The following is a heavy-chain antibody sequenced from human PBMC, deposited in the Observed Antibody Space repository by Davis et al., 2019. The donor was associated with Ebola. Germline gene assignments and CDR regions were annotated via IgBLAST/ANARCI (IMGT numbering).Heavy chain of an antibody. J-gene: IGHJ3*02. V-gene: IGHV3-33*01. CDR3: ARDVWFGELRSAALDI. Sequence: PGGSLRLSCSASGISFSSYAMDWVRQAPGKGLEWLAVIWHDGSKEKYADSVKGRFTMSRDNSKNTLYLEMNSLTAEDTAVYFCARDVWFGELRSAALDIWGQGTMVTVSS. CDR2: IWHDGSKE. CDR1: GISFSSYA. D-gene: IGHD3-10*01.